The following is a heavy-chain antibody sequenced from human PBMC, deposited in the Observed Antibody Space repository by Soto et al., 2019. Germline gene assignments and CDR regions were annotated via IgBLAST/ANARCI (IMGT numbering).Heavy chain of an antibody. CDR2: IYHSGST. V-gene: IGHV4-30-2*01. D-gene: IGHD4-17*01. Sequence: QLQLQESGSGLVKPSQTLSLTCAVSGGSISSGGYSWSWIRQPPGKGLEWIGYIYHSGSTYYNPSLTSRVTISVDRSKNQCSLKLSSVTAADTAVYYCARAHYGDYGYGMDVWGQGTTVTVSS. CDR1: GGSISSGGYS. CDR3: ARAHYGDYGYGMDV. J-gene: IGHJ6*02.